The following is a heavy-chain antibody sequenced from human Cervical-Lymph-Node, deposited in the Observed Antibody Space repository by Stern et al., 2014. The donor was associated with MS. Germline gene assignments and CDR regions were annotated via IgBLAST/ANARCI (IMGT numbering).Heavy chain of an antibody. CDR2: ITAYDGNT. J-gene: IGHJ4*02. Sequence: VQLVESGAEVKKPGASVNVSCKASGYTFSNYGITWVRQAPGQGLEWMGWITAYDGNTRSAPKFQDRVTLTTDTSTGTAYMELRSLNSDDTAVYFRARSVPSIRTLDSWGQGTLVTVSS. D-gene: IGHD1-14*01. CDR1: GYTFSNYG. CDR3: ARSVPSIRTLDS. V-gene: IGHV1-18*01.